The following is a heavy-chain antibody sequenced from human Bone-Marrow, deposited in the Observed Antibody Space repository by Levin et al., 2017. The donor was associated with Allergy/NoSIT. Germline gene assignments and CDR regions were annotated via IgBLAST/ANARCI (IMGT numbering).Heavy chain of an antibody. D-gene: IGHD3-9*01. CDR1: GFTVSSNY. CDR2: IYSGGST. Sequence: GGSLRLSCAASGFTVSSNYMSWVRQAPGKGLEWVSVIYSGGSTYYADSVKGRFTISRDNSKNTLYLQMNSLRAEDTAVYYCARDTRGSYYDILTGYYMANWFDPWGQGTLVTVSS. CDR3: ARDTRGSYYDILTGYYMANWFDP. J-gene: IGHJ5*02. V-gene: IGHV3-66*02.